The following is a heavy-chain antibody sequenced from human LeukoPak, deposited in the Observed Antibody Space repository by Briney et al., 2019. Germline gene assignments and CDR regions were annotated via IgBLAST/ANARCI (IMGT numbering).Heavy chain of an antibody. J-gene: IGHJ6*02. Sequence: GGSLRLSCAASGLTFSSYAMHWVRQAPGKGLEWVAVISYDGSNKYYADSVKGRFTISRDNSKNTLYLQMNSLRAEDTAVYYCARGIIAAAGTGDYYYYYGMDVWGLGTTVTVSS. CDR1: GLTFSSYA. CDR2: ISYDGSNK. V-gene: IGHV3-30-3*01. CDR3: ARGIIAAAGTGDYYYYYGMDV. D-gene: IGHD6-13*01.